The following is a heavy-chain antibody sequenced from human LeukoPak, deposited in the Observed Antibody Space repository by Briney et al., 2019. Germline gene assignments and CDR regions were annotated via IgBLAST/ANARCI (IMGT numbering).Heavy chain of an antibody. V-gene: IGHV3-53*04. CDR2: IYSGGST. CDR3: AKSLTGGAYYFDY. CDR1: GFTVSSNY. Sequence: PGGSLRLSCAASGFTVSSNYMSWVRQAPGKGLEWVSVIYSGGSTYYADSVKGRFTISRHNSKNTLYLQMNSLRAEDTAVYYCAKSLTGGAYYFDYWGQGTLVTVSS. J-gene: IGHJ4*02. D-gene: IGHD1-20*01.